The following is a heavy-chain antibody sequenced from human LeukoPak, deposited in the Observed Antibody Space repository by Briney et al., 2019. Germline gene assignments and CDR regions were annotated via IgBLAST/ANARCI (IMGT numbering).Heavy chain of an antibody. J-gene: IGHJ5*02. Sequence: GGSLRLSCAASGFTFSSYSMNWVRQAPVKGLEWVSSISSSSYIYYADSVKGRFTISRDNAKNSLYLQMNSLRAEDTAVYYCARDIVVVPAASAVPNWLDPWGQGTLVTVSS. D-gene: IGHD2-2*01. V-gene: IGHV3-21*01. CDR3: ARDIVVVPAASAVPNWLDP. CDR1: GFTFSSYS. CDR2: ISSSSYI.